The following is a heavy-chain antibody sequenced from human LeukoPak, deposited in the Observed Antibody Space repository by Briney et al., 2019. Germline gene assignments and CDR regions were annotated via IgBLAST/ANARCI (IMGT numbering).Heavy chain of an antibody. D-gene: IGHD6-6*01. CDR1: GGSISRGDYY. Sequence: SQTLSLTCTVSGGSISRGDYYWTWIRQPPGKGLEWIGYVYYTGSTNYNPSLKSRVTIFEDKSKNQFSLRLSSVTVADTAVYYCARHFAYSSSSYFDYWGQGNLVTVSS. CDR3: ARHFAYSSSSYFDY. J-gene: IGHJ4*02. V-gene: IGHV4-30-4*01. CDR2: VYYTGST.